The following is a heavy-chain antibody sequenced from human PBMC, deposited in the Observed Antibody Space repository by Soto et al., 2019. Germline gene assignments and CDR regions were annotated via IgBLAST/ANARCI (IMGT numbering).Heavy chain of an antibody. D-gene: IGHD3-10*01. Sequence: VKVSCKASGGTFSSYAISWVRQAPGQGLEWMGGIIPIFGTANYAQKFQGRVTITADESTSTAYMELSSLRSEDTAVYYCARGHQIEYYYGSGTPGWFDPWGQGTLVTVSS. CDR2: IIPIFGTA. J-gene: IGHJ5*02. CDR3: ARGHQIEYYYGSGTPGWFDP. CDR1: GGTFSSYA. V-gene: IGHV1-69*13.